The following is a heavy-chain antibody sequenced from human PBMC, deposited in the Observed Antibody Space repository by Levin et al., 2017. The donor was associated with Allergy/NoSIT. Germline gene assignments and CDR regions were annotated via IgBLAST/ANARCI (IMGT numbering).Heavy chain of an antibody. CDR1: GFTFSSYW. Sequence: LSLTCAASGFTFSSYWMLWVRQAPGRGLEWVANTNQDGSERYCVDSVKGRFTISRDNAKNSLFLQMNSLRAEDTAVYYCVRDRRSDRDAFDIWGQGTMVTVSS. V-gene: IGHV3-7*04. CDR2: TNQDGSER. J-gene: IGHJ3*02. CDR3: VRDRRSDRDAFDI.